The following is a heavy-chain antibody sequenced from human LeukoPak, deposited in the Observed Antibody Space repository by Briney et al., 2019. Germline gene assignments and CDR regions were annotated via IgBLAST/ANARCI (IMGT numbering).Heavy chain of an antibody. V-gene: IGHV1-46*01. J-gene: IGHJ4*02. CDR2: INPSGGST. Sequence: ASVKVSCKASGYTFTSYYMHWARQAPGQGLEWMGIINPSGGSTSYAQKFQGRVTMTRDTSTSTVYMELSSLRSEDTAVYYCARVSGSYYPIDYWGQGTLVTVSS. D-gene: IGHD1-26*01. CDR1: GYTFTSYY. CDR3: ARVSGSYYPIDY.